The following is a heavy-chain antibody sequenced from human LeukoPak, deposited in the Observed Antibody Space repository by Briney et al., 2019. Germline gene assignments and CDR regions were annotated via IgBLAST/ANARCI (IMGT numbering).Heavy chain of an antibody. CDR3: ARGGSRSYTSSTLDX. D-gene: IGHD6-6*01. CDR1: SGSISAYY. V-gene: IGHV4-59*01. CDR2: VYYSGST. J-gene: IGHJ4*02. Sequence: SETLSLTCTVSSGSISAYYWNWIRQPPGKGLEWIGSVYYSGSTNYNPSLKSRVTISVDTSKNRFSLNLSSVTAADTAVYYCARGGSRSYTSSTLDXXGQGXLVXV.